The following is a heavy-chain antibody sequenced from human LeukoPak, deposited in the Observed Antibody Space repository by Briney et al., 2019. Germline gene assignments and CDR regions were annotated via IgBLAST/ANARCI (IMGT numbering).Heavy chain of an antibody. CDR2: IKQDESEK. V-gene: IGHV3-7*01. D-gene: IGHD3-16*01. J-gene: IGHJ5*02. CDR1: GFTFSSYG. Sequence: GGSLRLSCAASGFTFSSYGMHWARQAPGKGLEWVAVIKQDESEKYYLDSVKGRFTISRDNAKNSMFLQMNSLRAEHRAVYYCSRDWGPWGQGTLVTVSS. CDR3: SRDWGP.